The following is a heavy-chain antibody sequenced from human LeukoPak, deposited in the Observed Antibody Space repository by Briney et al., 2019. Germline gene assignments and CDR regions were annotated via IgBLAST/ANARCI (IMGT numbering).Heavy chain of an antibody. CDR3: ASEAVAVIGSLGDYYYYYGMDV. CDR2: INAGNGNT. D-gene: IGHD6-19*01. Sequence: ASVTVSCTASGYTFTSYAMHWVRQAPGQRLEWMGWINAGNGNTKYSQKFQGRVTITRDTSASTAYMELSSLRFEDTAVYYCASEAVAVIGSLGDYYYYYGMDVWGQGTTVTVSS. CDR1: GYTFTSYA. J-gene: IGHJ6*02. V-gene: IGHV1-3*01.